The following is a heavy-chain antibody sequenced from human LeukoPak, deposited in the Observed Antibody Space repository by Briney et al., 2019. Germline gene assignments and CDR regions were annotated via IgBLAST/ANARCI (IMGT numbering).Heavy chain of an antibody. CDR2: IGSSSSYI. CDR1: GFTFSTYS. D-gene: IGHD5-18*01. J-gene: IGHJ4*02. V-gene: IGHV3-21*01. Sequence: PGGSLRLSCAASGFTFSTYSINWVRQAPGKGLEWVSYIGSSSSYIDYAGSVRGRFTVSRDNAKNSLYLQMNSLRDEDTAVYYCVAMGYNYFDPWGQGSLVIVSS. CDR3: VAMGYNYFDP.